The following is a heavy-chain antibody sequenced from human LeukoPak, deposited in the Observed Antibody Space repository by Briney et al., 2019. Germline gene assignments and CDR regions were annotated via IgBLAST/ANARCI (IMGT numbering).Heavy chain of an antibody. CDR1: GGSISSYY. Sequence: PSETLSLTCTVSGGSISSYYWSWIRQPPGKGLEWIGHISYSGSTNFNPSLKSRVTISVDTSKNQFSLKLSSVTAADTAVYYCAREGTAGTNLNWFDPWGRGTLVTVSS. V-gene: IGHV4-59*01. J-gene: IGHJ5*02. CDR3: AREGTAGTNLNWFDP. D-gene: IGHD1-1*01. CDR2: ISYSGST.